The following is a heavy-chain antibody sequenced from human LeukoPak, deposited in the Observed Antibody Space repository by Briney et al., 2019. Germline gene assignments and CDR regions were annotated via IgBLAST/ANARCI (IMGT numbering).Heavy chain of an antibody. D-gene: IGHD2-2*01. V-gene: IGHV3-66*01. CDR1: GFAVSSNH. J-gene: IGHJ4*02. CDR3: ARDQYQLLFSF. Sequence: PGGSLRLSCAASGFAVSSNHMTWVRQAPGKGLEWVSVIYSGGSTYYADSVKGRFTISRDNSKNTLYLQMNSLRAEDTAVYYCARDQYQLLFSFWGQGTLVTVSS. CDR2: IYSGGST.